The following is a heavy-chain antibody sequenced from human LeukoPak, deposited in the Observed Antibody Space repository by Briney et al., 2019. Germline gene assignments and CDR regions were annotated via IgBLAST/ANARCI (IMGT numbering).Heavy chain of an antibody. Sequence: GESLKISCKGSGYSFTSYWIGWVRQMPGKGLEWMGIIYPGDSDTRYSPSFQGQVTISADKSISTAYLQWSSLKASDTAMYYRAREDSGYDKSEYFQHWGQGTLVTVSS. J-gene: IGHJ1*01. CDR1: GYSFTSYW. CDR2: IYPGDSDT. CDR3: AREDSGYDKSEYFQH. D-gene: IGHD5-12*01. V-gene: IGHV5-51*01.